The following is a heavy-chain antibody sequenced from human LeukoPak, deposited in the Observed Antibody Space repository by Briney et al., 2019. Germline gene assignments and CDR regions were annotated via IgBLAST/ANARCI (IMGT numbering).Heavy chain of an antibody. CDR3: ARARSSSLFDY. D-gene: IGHD6-6*01. J-gene: IGHJ4*02. Sequence: SETLSLTCAVYGGSFSGYYWSWIRQPPGKGPEWIGEINHSGSTNHNPSLKSRVTISVDASKNQFSLKLSSVTAADTAVYYCARARSSSLFDYWGQGTLVTVSS. V-gene: IGHV4-34*01. CDR2: INHSGST. CDR1: GGSFSGYY.